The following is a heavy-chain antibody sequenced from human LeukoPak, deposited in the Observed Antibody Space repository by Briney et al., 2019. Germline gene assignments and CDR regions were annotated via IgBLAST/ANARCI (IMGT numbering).Heavy chain of an antibody. Sequence: GGSLRLSCAASGFTFDDYAMHWVRQAPGKGLEWVSGISSNSGSIGYADSVKGRFTISRDNAKNSLYLQMNSLRAEDTALYYCAKIAAAGPLFDYWGQGTLVTVSS. D-gene: IGHD6-13*01. CDR1: GFTFDDYA. CDR2: ISSNSGSI. V-gene: IGHV3-9*01. J-gene: IGHJ4*02. CDR3: AKIAAAGPLFDY.